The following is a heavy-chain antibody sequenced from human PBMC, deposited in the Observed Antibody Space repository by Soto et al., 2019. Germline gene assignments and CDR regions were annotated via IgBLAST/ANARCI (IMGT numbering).Heavy chain of an antibody. J-gene: IGHJ5*02. CDR3: ATGGIYYEA. Sequence: QVHLVESGGGLVKPGGSLRLSCTVSGFALRHNYLTWIRQAPGKGLEWLSYIRTSGSPAYYADSVKGRFTISTDNAKKSLYLQMYSLRADDTGVYYCATGGIYYEAWGQGTLVTVSS. CDR1: GFALRHNY. CDR2: IRTSGSPA. D-gene: IGHD1-26*01. V-gene: IGHV3-11*01.